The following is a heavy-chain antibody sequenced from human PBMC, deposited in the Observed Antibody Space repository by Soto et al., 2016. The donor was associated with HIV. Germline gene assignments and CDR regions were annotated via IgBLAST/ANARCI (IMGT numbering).Heavy chain of an antibody. V-gene: IGHV3-23*01. Sequence: EVQLLQSGGGLVQPGGSQRLSCAASGFSVSSRAMSWVRQAPGKGLEWVAAISNNAGKTYYADSVRGRFTVSRDSSSNTVYLQMDNLRAEDTAVYYCAKDHPSSGWPAFDYWGQGNLVTVSS. D-gene: IGHD6-19*01. J-gene: IGHJ4*02. CDR2: ISNNAGKT. CDR1: GFSVSSRA. CDR3: AKDHPSSGWPAFDY.